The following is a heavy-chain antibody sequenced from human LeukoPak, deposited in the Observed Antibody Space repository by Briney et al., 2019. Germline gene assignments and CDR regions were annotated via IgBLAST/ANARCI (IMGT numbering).Heavy chain of an antibody. J-gene: IGHJ4*02. CDR2: LSGSGIST. CDR3: VKTYCSITRCSPGFDS. Sequence: QPGGSLRLSCAASGFTFSSYGMSWIRQAPGQGLEWVLGLSGSGISTFSADSVRGNFTISRDNSMNTLFLQMDSLRADDTAVYYCVKTYCSITRCSPGFDSWGQGTLVTVSS. V-gene: IGHV3-23*01. D-gene: IGHD3-10*01. CDR1: GFTFSSYG.